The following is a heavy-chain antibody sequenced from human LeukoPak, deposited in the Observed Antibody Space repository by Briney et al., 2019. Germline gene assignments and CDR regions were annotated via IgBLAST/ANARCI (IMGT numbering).Heavy chain of an antibody. CDR2: INPNSGGT. V-gene: IGHV1-2*02. J-gene: IGHJ4*02. D-gene: IGHD5-12*01. Sequence: GASVKVSCKASGYSFTGYYIHWVRQAPGQGLEWMGWINPNSGGTNYAQKFQGRVTMTRDTSISTAYMELSRLRSEDTAVYYCARGTYSGYDFCYWGQGTLVTVSS. CDR3: ARGTYSGYDFCY. CDR1: GYSFTGYY.